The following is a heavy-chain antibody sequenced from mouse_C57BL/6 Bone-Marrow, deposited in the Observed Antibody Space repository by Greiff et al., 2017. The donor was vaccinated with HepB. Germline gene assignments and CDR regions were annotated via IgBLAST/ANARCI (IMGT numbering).Heavy chain of an antibody. D-gene: IGHD1-1*01. CDR3: VIYYYDSRYELDY. CDR2: IDPDNGDT. V-gene: IGHV14-4*01. J-gene: IGHJ4*01. Sequence: VQLQQSGAELVRPGASVKLSCTASGFNIKGDYMHWVKQRPDQGLEWIGWIDPDNGDTEYAAKFQGEATITADTSTNTPYLQLSSRTAEDTAVYYCVIYYYDSRYELDYWGRGTSVTVTS. CDR1: GFNIKGDY.